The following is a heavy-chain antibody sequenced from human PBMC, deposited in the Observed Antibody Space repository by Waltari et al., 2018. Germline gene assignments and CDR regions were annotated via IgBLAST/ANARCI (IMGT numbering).Heavy chain of an antibody. D-gene: IGHD2-15*01. J-gene: IGHJ4*02. CDR1: GYSISSGYY. CDR2: SYHSGIT. Sequence: QVQLQESGPGLVKPSETLSLTCAGPGYSISSGYYWGWIRQPPGKGLEWIGSSYHSGITSYNPSLKSRVTLSVYTSTNQFSLKLSSVTAADTAVYYCARDMRGGQWGSGDYWGQGTLVTVSS. V-gene: IGHV4-38-2*02. CDR3: ARDMRGGQWGSGDY.